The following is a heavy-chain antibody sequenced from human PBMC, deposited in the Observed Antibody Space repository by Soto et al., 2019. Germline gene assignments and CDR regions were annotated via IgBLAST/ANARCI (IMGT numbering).Heavy chain of an antibody. D-gene: IGHD1-26*01. J-gene: IGHJ5*02. CDR1: GFIFGNFG. V-gene: IGHV3-23*01. CDR2: ISGSGFKK. Sequence: GGSLRLSCAASGFIFGNFGMSWVRQAPGKGLEWISSISGSGFKKYYADSVKGRFTISRDNSKSTVYLELNNLSAEDTAVYHCAKNQGVELVPLATVDWFDPWGQGSVVTVSS. CDR3: AKNQGVELVPLATVDWFDP.